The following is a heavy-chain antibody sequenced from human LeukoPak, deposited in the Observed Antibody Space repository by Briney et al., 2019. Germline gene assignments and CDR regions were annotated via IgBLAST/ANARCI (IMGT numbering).Heavy chain of an antibody. Sequence: PGGSLRLSCAVSGFTFNRYAMHWVRQAPDKGLEWVAVISYDGSNKYHADSVRGRFTISRDNSENTLYLQMNSLRAEDTAVYYCADGYNPYFQHWGQGTLVIASS. J-gene: IGHJ1*01. CDR1: GFTFNRYA. CDR3: ADGYNPYFQH. CDR2: ISYDGSNK. V-gene: IGHV3-30*01. D-gene: IGHD5-24*01.